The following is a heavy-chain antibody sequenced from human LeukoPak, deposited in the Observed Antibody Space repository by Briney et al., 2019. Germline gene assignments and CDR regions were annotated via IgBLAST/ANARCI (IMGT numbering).Heavy chain of an antibody. J-gene: IGHJ4*02. V-gene: IGHV1-18*01. CDR1: GYTFTSYG. CDR2: ISTYNGNT. D-gene: IGHD6-19*01. Sequence: GASVKVSCKASGYTFTSYGLSWVRQAPGQGLEWMGWISTYNGNTNYAQKLQGRVTITADKSTSTAYMELSSLRSEDTAVYYCASGVAVAGTPSLFDYWGQGTLVTVSS. CDR3: ASGVAVAGTPSLFDY.